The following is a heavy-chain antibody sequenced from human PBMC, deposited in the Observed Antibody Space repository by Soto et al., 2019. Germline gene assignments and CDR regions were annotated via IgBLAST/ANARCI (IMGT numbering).Heavy chain of an antibody. CDR1: GGSISSYY. Sequence: QVQLQESGPGLVKPSETLSLTCTVSGGSISSYYWSWILQPPGKGLEWIGYIYYSGSTNYNPSLKSRVTTSVDTSKNQFSLKLSSVTAADTAVYYCARDRSTNGVHYMAVWGKGTTVTVSS. V-gene: IGHV4-59*01. D-gene: IGHD2-8*01. CDR3: ARDRSTNGVHYMAV. J-gene: IGHJ6*03. CDR2: IYYSGST.